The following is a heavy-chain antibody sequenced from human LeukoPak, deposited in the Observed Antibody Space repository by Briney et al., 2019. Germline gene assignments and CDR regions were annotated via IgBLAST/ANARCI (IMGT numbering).Heavy chain of an antibody. CDR1: GGSISSYY. Sequence: SETLSLTCTVSGGSISSYYWSWIRQPPGKGLEWIGYIYYSGSTNYNPSLKSRVTISVDTSKNQFSLKLSSVTAADTAVYYCAREGSYHPLDWFDPWGQGTLVTVSS. V-gene: IGHV4-59*01. D-gene: IGHD5-18*01. CDR2: IYYSGST. J-gene: IGHJ5*02. CDR3: AREGSYHPLDWFDP.